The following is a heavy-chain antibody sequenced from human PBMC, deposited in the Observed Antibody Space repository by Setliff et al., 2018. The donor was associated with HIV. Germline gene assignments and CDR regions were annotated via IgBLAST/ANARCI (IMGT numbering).Heavy chain of an antibody. V-gene: IGHV4-39*07. Sequence: WVRQAPGKGLEWIGSIYYSGSANYNPSLKSRVTISVDTSKNQFSLKLSSVTAADTAVYYCARGLSSGWYGYWYFDLWGRGTLVTVSS. D-gene: IGHD6-19*01. CDR3: ARGLSSGWYGYWYFDL. CDR2: IYYSGSA. J-gene: IGHJ2*01.